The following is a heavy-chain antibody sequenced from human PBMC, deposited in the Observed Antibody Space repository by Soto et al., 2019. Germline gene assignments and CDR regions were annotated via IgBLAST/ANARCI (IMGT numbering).Heavy chain of an antibody. CDR1: GYPFTGCT. J-gene: IGHJ4*02. CDR3: ARAVAVAADFDY. CDR2: INAGNGNT. V-gene: IGHV1-3*05. Sequence: QVQLVQSGAEEKKPGASVKVSCKASGYPFTGCTMDWVRHAPGQRLEWMGWINAGNGNTKYSQKFQGRVTITRDTSASTAYMELSSLRSEDTAVYYCARAVAVAADFDYWGQGTLVTVSS. D-gene: IGHD6-19*01.